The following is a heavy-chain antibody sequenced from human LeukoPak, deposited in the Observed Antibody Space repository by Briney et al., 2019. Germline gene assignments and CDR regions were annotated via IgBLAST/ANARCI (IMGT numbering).Heavy chain of an antibody. CDR2: INWNGGST. J-gene: IGHJ4*02. CDR1: GFTFDDYG. CDR3: AKAESGDSSGWYYFDY. V-gene: IGHV3-20*04. Sequence: GGSLRLSCAASGFTFDDYGMSWVRQAPGKGLEWVSGINWNGGSTGYADSVKGRFTISRDNSKNSLYLQMNSLRAEDTALYYCAKAESGDSSGWYYFDYWGQGTLVTVSS. D-gene: IGHD6-19*01.